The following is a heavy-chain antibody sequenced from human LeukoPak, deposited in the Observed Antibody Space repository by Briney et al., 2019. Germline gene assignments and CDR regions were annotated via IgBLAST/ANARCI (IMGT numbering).Heavy chain of an antibody. CDR3: ARDFLNYGETLY. Sequence: PGGSLRLSCAASGFTFSSYSMNWVRQAPGKGLVWVSSISSSSSYIYYADSVKGRFTISRDNAKNSLYLQMNSLRAEDTAVYYCARDFLNYGETLYWGQGTLVTVSS. CDR2: ISSSSSYI. D-gene: IGHD4-17*01. CDR1: GFTFSSYS. J-gene: IGHJ4*02. V-gene: IGHV3-21*01.